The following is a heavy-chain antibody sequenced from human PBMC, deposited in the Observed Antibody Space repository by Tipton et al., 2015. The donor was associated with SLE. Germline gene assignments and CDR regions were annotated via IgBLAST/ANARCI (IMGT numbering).Heavy chain of an antibody. CDR2: IYYSGST. Sequence: GLVKPSETLSLTCSVSGGSISNYYWSWIRQPPGKGLEWIGYIYYSGSTNYNPSLKSRVTISVDTSKNQFSLKLSSVTAADTAVYYCARDHLPGGYYYYMDVWGKGTTVTVSS. J-gene: IGHJ6*03. CDR1: GGSISNYY. V-gene: IGHV4-59*01. CDR3: ARDHLPGGYYYYMDV. D-gene: IGHD3-10*01.